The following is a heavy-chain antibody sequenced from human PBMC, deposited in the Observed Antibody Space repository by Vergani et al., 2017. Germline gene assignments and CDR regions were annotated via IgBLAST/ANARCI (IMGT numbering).Heavy chain of an antibody. D-gene: IGHD2-15*01. CDR3: THRPDCSVGHCYDYY. V-gene: IGHV2-5*02. J-gene: IGHJ4*02. CDR1: GFSLTTRGVA. CDR2: VFWDDDK. Sequence: QITLKESGPTLVKPTQTLTLTCTFSGFSLTTRGVAVGWIRQPPGKALEWLAIVFWDDDKRYSPSLSNRVTITRDTSRNQVVLTMTNIDPVDTATYYWTHRPDCSVGHCYDYYWSQGTLVTVSS.